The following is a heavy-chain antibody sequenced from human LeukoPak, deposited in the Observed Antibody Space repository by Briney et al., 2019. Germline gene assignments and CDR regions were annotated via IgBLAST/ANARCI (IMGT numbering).Heavy chain of an antibody. V-gene: IGHV4-39*07. CDR1: GGSISSSSYY. J-gene: IGHJ4*02. Sequence: PSETLSLTCTVSGGSISSSSYYWGWIRQPPGKGLEWIGSIYYSGSTYYNPSLKSRVTISVDTSKNQFSLQLNSVTPEDTAVYYCARDLVVAARAFDYWGQGTLVTVSS. CDR3: ARDLVVAARAFDY. CDR2: IYYSGST. D-gene: IGHD6-6*01.